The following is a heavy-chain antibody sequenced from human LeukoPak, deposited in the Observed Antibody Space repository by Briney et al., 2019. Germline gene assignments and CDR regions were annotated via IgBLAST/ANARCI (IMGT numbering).Heavy chain of an antibody. D-gene: IGHD3-10*01. CDR3: ARVMVRGVHYGMDV. CDR2: ISYDGSNK. CDR1: GFTFSSYA. V-gene: IGHV3-30-3*01. J-gene: IGHJ6*02. Sequence: GGSLRLSCAASGFTFSSYAMHWVRQAPGKGLEWGAVISYDGSNKYYADSVKGRFTISRDNSKNTLYLQMNSLRAEDTAVYYCARVMVRGVHYGMDVWGQGTTVTVSS.